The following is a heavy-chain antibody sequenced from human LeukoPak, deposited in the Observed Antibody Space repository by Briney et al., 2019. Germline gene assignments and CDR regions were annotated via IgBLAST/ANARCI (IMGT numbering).Heavy chain of an antibody. CDR3: AGFYCSSTSCYNP. V-gene: IGHV4-31*03. CDR2: IYYSGST. J-gene: IGHJ5*02. D-gene: IGHD2-2*02. Sequence: SETLSLTCTVSGGSISSGGSYWSWIRQHPGKGLEWIGYIYYSGSTYYNPSLKSRVTISLDTSKNQFSLKLSSVTAADTAVYYCAGFYCSSTSCYNPWGQGTLVTVSS. CDR1: GGSISSGGSY.